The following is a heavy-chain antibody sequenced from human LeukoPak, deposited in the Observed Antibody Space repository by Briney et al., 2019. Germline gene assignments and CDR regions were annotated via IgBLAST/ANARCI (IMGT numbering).Heavy chain of an antibody. Sequence: PSATLSLTCTVSGGSISSYGWTWIGQPPGKGLEWIGYICSSGGPNYNPSLKSRVTMSVVTSKNQFSLKLNSVTAPDAPMYYCARHGGCCSFDYGGQGTLVTVPS. CDR3: ARHGGCCSFDY. CDR1: GGSISSYG. D-gene: IGHD2-15*01. J-gene: IGHJ4*02. V-gene: IGHV4-59*08. CDR2: ICSSGGP.